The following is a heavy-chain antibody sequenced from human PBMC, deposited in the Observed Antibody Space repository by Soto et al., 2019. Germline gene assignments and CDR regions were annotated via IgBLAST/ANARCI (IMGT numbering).Heavy chain of an antibody. V-gene: IGHV3-23*01. CDR3: AKRQSGSYYAAFDX. CDR2: IHGSGETA. Sequence: GGSLRLSCAASGFTFSTYPMAWVRQAPGKGLEWVSTIHGSGETAYYADSVKGRFTISRDNSNNTVYLQMDSLRAEDTAIYYCAKRQSGSYYAAFDXWGQGNVVTV. J-gene: IGHJ3*01. CDR1: GFTFSTYP. D-gene: IGHD1-26*01.